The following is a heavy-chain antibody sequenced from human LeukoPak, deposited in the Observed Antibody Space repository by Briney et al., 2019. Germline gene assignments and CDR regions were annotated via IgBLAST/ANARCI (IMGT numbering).Heavy chain of an antibody. V-gene: IGHV4-39*07. J-gene: IGHJ3*02. CDR3: ARDDLSYGEAFDI. CDR1: GGSISSSSYY. Sequence: SETLSLTCTVSGGSISSSSYYWGWIRQPPGKGLEWIGSIYYSGSTYYNPSLKSRVTISVDTSKNQFSLKLSSVTAADTAVYYCARDDLSYGEAFDIWGQGTMVTVSS. CDR2: IYYSGST. D-gene: IGHD3-10*01.